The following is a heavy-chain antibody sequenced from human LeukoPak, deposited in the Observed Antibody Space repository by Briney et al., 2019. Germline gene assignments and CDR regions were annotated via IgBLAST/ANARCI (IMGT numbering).Heavy chain of an antibody. CDR3: ARGVRQGSYDY. Sequence: PGGSLRLSCAASGFAFNTYSMNWVRQAPGKGLEWVSFIFSSSTYIYYTDSVKGRFTISRDNARNSLYLQMNSLRAEDTALYYCARGVRQGSYDYWGQGTLVTVSS. V-gene: IGHV3-21*04. D-gene: IGHD3-10*01. J-gene: IGHJ4*02. CDR2: IFSSSTYI. CDR1: GFAFNTYS.